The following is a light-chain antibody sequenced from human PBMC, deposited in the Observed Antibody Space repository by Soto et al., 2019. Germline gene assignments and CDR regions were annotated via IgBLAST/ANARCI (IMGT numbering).Light chain of an antibody. V-gene: IGKV3D-20*02. J-gene: IGKJ4*01. Sequence: EIVLTQSPGTLSLSPGERATLSCGASQSVSGSYVAWYQQKPGQAPRLLIYGASGRATGIPDRFSGSGSGTEFTLTISSLQSEDFAVYYCQQRSHGLTFGGATKVDIK. CDR3: QQRSHGLT. CDR2: GAS. CDR1: QSVSGSY.